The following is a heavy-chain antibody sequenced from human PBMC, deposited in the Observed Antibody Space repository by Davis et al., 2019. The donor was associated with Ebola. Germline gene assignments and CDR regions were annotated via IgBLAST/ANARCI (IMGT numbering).Heavy chain of an antibody. J-gene: IGHJ6*04. Sequence: GGPLRLSCAASGFTFSSYAMSWVRQAPGKGLEWVSAISGSGGSTYYADSVKGRFTISRDNSKKTLYLQMNSLRAEDTAVYYCAKSGLSFGVVKYHYGMDVWGKGTTVTVSS. CDR2: ISGSGGST. CDR3: AKSGLSFGVVKYHYGMDV. D-gene: IGHD3-3*01. V-gene: IGHV3-23*01. CDR1: GFTFSSYA.